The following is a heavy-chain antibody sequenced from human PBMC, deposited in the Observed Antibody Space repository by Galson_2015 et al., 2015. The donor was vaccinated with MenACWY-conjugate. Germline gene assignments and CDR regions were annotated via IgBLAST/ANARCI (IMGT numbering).Heavy chain of an antibody. V-gene: IGHV3-15*01. D-gene: IGHD5-24*01. CDR3: ATSGPEMAKFDRHG. J-gene: IGHJ4*02. Sequence: PLRLSCAASGFTFANAWMTWVRQAPGKGLEWVGHIKSKTYGGTTDYAAPVKGRFTISRDDSKNTLYLQLNGLKTEDTAVYYCATSGPEMAKFDRHGWGQGTLVTVSS. CDR1: GFTFANAW. CDR2: IKSKTYGGTT.